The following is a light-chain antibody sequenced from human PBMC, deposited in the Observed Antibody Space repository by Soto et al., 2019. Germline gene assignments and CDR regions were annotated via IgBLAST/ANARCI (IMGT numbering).Light chain of an antibody. V-gene: IGKV3-15*01. CDR2: GAS. CDR1: QSVSSN. Sequence: EIVMTQSPATLSVSSGERATLSCRASQSVSSNLAWYQQKPGQAPRLLIYGASTRATGTPARFSGSGSGTEFTLNITSLQSEDFEVYYCQQYNNWPPYTFGQGTKLEIK. J-gene: IGKJ2*01. CDR3: QQYNNWPPYT.